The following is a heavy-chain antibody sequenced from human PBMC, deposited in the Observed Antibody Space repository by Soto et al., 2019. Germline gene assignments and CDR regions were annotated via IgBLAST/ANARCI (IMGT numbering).Heavy chain of an antibody. D-gene: IGHD3-9*01. CDR3: ARLYYDILTGYLGWFDP. J-gene: IGHJ5*02. V-gene: IGHV4-31*03. CDR2: IYYSGST. Sequence: SETLSLTCTVSGGSISSGGYYWSWIRQHPGKGLEWIGYIYYSGSTYYNPSLKSRVTISVDTSKNQFSLKLSSVTAADTAVYYCARLYYDILTGYLGWFDPWGQGTLVTVS. CDR1: GGSISSGGYY.